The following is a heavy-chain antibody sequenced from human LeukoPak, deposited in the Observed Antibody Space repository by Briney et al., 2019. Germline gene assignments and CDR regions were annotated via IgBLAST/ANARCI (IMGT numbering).Heavy chain of an antibody. J-gene: IGHJ3*02. CDR2: ISGSATST. CDR3: ARGRDDYGDPDAFDM. CDR1: GFTFSSYA. D-gene: IGHD4-17*01. Sequence: PGGSLRLSFSASGFTFSSYAMSWVRQAPGKGLEWVSAISGSATSTYYAEGVKGRFTISRDNSKNTRYMEMNSLRVEDTAVYYCARGRDDYGDPDAFDMWGQGTMVTVSS. V-gene: IGHV3-23*01.